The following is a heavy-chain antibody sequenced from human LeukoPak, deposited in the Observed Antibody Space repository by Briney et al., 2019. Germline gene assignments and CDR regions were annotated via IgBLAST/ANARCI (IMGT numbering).Heavy chain of an antibody. Sequence: PGGSLRLSCAASGFTFDDYAMHWVRHAPGKGLEWVSGISWNSGSIGYADSVKGRFTISRDNAKNSLYLQMNSLRAEDMALYYCAKDLYYYDSSGPFDYWGQGTLVTVSS. V-gene: IGHV3-9*03. J-gene: IGHJ4*02. D-gene: IGHD3-22*01. CDR1: GFTFDDYA. CDR3: AKDLYYYDSSGPFDY. CDR2: ISWNSGSI.